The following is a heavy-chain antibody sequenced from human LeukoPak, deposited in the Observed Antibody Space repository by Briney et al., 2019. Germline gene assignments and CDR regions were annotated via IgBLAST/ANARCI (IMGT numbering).Heavy chain of an antibody. CDR3: ARTPYCSSTSCYRLGDALLWFGELSRPVEAFDI. D-gene: IGHD2-2*01. J-gene: IGHJ3*02. V-gene: IGHV4-61*02. CDR2: IYTSGST. CDR1: GGSISSGSYY. Sequence: PSETLSLTCTVSGGSISSGSYYWSWIRQPAGKGLEWIGRIYTSGSTNYNPSLKSRVTISVDTSKNQFSLKLSSVTAADTAVYYCARTPYCSSTSCYRLGDALLWFGELSRPVEAFDIWGQGTMVTVSS.